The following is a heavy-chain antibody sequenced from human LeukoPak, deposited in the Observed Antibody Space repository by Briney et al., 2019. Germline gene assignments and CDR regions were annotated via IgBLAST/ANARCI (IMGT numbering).Heavy chain of an antibody. D-gene: IGHD6-13*01. CDR1: GFTFSSYS. V-gene: IGHV3-21*01. Sequence: GGSLRLSCAASGFTFSSYSMNWVRQAPGKGLEWVSSISSSSSYIYYADSVKGRFTISRDNAKNSLYLQMNSLRAEDTAVYYCARAYRQQPYFDYWGQGTLVTVSS. J-gene: IGHJ4*02. CDR3: ARAYRQQPYFDY. CDR2: ISSSSSYI.